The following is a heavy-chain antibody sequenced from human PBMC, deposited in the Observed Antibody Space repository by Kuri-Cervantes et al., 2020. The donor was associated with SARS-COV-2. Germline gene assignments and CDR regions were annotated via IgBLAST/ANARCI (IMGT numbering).Heavy chain of an antibody. CDR1: GYTFTSYY. J-gene: IGHJ6*03. V-gene: IGHV1-46*01. Sequence: ASVKVSCKASGYTFTSYYMHWVRQAPGQGLEWMGIINPSGGSTSYAQKFQGRVTMTRDTSTSTVYMELSSLRSEDTAVYYCARDGSTGYYDYYMDVWGKGTTVTVSS. CDR3: ARDGSTGYYDYYMDV. CDR2: INPSGGST. D-gene: IGHD3-9*01.